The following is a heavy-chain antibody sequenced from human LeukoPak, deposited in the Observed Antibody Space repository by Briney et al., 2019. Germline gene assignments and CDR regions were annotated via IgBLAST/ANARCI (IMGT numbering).Heavy chain of an antibody. CDR2: VTTSSSAI. J-gene: IGHJ3*01. D-gene: IGHD1-26*01. V-gene: IGHV3-48*02. Sequence: GGSLRLSCAASGFSFSNYNMNWVRQGPGKGLEWISYVTTSSSAIYYADSVKGLFTISRDNAKSSLYLQMDSLRDEDTAVYCCARDGGGTGGTYHHTFDLWGEGTMVTVSS. CDR3: ARDGGGTGGTYHHTFDL. CDR1: GFSFSNYN.